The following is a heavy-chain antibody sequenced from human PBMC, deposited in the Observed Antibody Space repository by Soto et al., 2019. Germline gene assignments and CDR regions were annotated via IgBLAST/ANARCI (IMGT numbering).Heavy chain of an antibody. CDR1: RFSLSNARMG. CDR2: IFSNDEK. Sequence: GSGPTLVNPTETLTLTCTVSRFSLSNARMGVSWIRQPPGKALEWLAHIFSNDEKSYSTSLKSRLTISKDTSKSQVVLTMTNMDPVDTATYYCARIAVGPSSPYFDYWGQRTLVTVSS. CDR3: ARIAVGPSSPYFDY. J-gene: IGHJ4*02. V-gene: IGHV2-26*01. D-gene: IGHD6-6*01.